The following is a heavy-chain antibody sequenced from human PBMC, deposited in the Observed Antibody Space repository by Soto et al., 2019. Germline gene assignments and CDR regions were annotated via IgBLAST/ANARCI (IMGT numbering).Heavy chain of an antibody. CDR2: IWVDESGK. Sequence: GGSLRLSCAASGFTFSSHGMHWVRQAPGKGLEWVAVIWVDESGKYYADSVKGRFTISRDDSKSTLYLQMNSLRVEDTAIYYCASQRYSSGWHEVDYWGQGTLVTVSS. CDR3: ASQRYSSGWHEVDY. D-gene: IGHD6-19*01. J-gene: IGHJ4*02. CDR1: GFTFSSHG. V-gene: IGHV3-33*01.